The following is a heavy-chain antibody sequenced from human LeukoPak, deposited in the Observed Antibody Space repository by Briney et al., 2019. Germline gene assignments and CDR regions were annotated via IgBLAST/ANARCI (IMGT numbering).Heavy chain of an antibody. CDR1: GGSISSYC. J-gene: IGHJ4*02. CDR3: ASGGVSSGYYYS. Sequence: SETLSLTCTVSGGSISSYCWSWIRQPPGKGLEWIGYIYYSGSTNYNPSLKSRVTISVDTSKNQFSLKLSSVTAADTAVYYCASGGVSSGYYYSWGQGTLVTVSS. D-gene: IGHD3-22*01. V-gene: IGHV4-59*01. CDR2: IYYSGST.